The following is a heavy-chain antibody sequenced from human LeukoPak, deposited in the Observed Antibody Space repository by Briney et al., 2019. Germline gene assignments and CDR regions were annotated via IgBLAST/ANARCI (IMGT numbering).Heavy chain of an antibody. CDR1: GFTFSSYA. V-gene: IGHV3-30-3*01. Sequence: GGSLRLSCAASGFTFSSYAMHWVRQAPGKGLEWVAVISYDGSNKYYADSVKGRFTISRDNSKNTLYLQMNSLRAEDTAVYYCTRGGAPEYSYGYYFDYWGQGTLVTVFS. J-gene: IGHJ4*02. D-gene: IGHD5-18*01. CDR3: TRGGAPEYSYGYYFDY. CDR2: ISYDGSNK.